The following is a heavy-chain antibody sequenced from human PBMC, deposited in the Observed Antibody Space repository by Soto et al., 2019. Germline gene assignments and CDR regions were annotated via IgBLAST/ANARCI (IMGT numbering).Heavy chain of an antibody. J-gene: IGHJ3*02. CDR3: ARDLEYYDILTGYTATYAFDI. Sequence: SETLSLTCAVSGGSISSSNWWSWVRQPPGKGLEWIGEIYHSGSTNYNPSLKSRVTISVDKSMNSLRAEDTAVYYCARDLEYYDILTGYTATYAFDIWGQGTMVTVSS. V-gene: IGHV4-4*02. D-gene: IGHD3-9*01. CDR2: IYHSGST. CDR1: GGSISSSNW.